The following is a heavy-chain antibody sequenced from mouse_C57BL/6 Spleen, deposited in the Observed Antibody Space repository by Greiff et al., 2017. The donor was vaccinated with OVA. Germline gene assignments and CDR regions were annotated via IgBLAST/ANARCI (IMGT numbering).Heavy chain of an antibody. CDR1: GFNFSDYY. V-gene: IGHV5-16*01. CDR2: INYDGSST. Sequence: EVQLQQSEGGLVQPGSSMKPSCTASGFNFSDYYMAWVRQVPEKGLEWVANINYDGSSTYYLDSLKSRFIISRDNAKNILYLQMSSLKSEDTATYYCSRGRLSYAMDYWGQGTSVTVSS. J-gene: IGHJ4*01. CDR3: SRGRLSYAMDY.